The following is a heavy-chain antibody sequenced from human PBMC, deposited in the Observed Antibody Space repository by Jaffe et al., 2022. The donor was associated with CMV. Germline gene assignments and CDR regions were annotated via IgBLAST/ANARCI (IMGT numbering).Heavy chain of an antibody. Sequence: QVQLVESGGGVVQPGRSLRLSCAASGFTFSSYGMHWVRQAPGKGLEWVAVIWYDGSNKYYADSVKGRFTISRDNSKNTLYLQMNSLRAEDTAVYYCARGRRVRGVIKVFDYWGQGTLVTVSS. V-gene: IGHV3-33*01. D-gene: IGHD3-10*01. CDR3: ARGRRVRGVIKVFDY. CDR2: IWYDGSNK. J-gene: IGHJ4*02. CDR1: GFTFSSYG.